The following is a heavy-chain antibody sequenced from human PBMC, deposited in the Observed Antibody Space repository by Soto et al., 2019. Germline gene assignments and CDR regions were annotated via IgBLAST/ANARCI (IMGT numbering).Heavy chain of an antibody. CDR3: VRGLCTSTIGYRQYYALDV. CDR1: GITISSYE. J-gene: IGHJ6*02. V-gene: IGHV3-48*03. CDR2: INDVGTTI. D-gene: IGHD2-2*01. Sequence: GGSLRLSCVDSGITISSYEMNWVRQAPGKGLEWVSYINDVGTTIYYADSVKGRFTISRDNAQNALYLQMSSLRAEDTAVYYCVRGLCTSTIGYRQYYALDVWGQGTTVTVSS.